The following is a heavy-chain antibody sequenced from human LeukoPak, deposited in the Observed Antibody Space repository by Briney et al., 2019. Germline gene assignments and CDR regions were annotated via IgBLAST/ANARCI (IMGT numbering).Heavy chain of an antibody. D-gene: IGHD3-10*01. CDR2: IDPSGGRT. J-gene: IGHJ3*02. Sequence: ASVKVSCTASGYTFTNYHMHWVRQAPGQGLEWMGTIDPSGGRTSYAQKFQGRVTLTGDTPTSTVYMELSSLRSEDTAVYYCARPAPTGVDAFDIWGQGTLVTVSS. CDR3: ARPAPTGVDAFDI. CDR1: GYTFTNYH. V-gene: IGHV1-46*01.